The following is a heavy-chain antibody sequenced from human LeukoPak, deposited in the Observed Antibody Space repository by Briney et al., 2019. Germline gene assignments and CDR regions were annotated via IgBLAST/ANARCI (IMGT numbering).Heavy chain of an antibody. D-gene: IGHD6-13*01. CDR2: IYTSGST. CDR1: GGSISSYY. V-gene: IGHV4-4*07. CDR3: AREAGIAAPTWFDH. Sequence: SETLSLTCTVSGGSISSYYWSWIRQPAGKGLEWIGRIYTSGSTNYNPSLKSRVTMSVDTSKNQFSLKLSSVTAADTAVYYCAREAGIAAPTWFDHWGQGTLVTVSS. J-gene: IGHJ5*02.